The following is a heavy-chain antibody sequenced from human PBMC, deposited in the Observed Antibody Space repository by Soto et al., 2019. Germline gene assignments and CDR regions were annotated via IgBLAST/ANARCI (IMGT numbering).Heavy chain of an antibody. CDR3: ARGYYDSSGYYIDVFDI. Sequence: SETLSLTCTVSGGSISSGDYYWSWIRQPPGKGLEWIGYIYYSGSTYYNPSLKSRVTISVDTSKNQFSLNLSSVTAADTAVYYCARGYYDSSGYYIDVFDIWGQGTMVTVSS. J-gene: IGHJ3*02. CDR2: IYYSGST. CDR1: GGSISSGDYY. V-gene: IGHV4-30-4*01. D-gene: IGHD3-22*01.